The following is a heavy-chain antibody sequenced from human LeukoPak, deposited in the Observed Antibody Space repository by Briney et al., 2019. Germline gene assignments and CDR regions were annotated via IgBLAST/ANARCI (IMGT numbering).Heavy chain of an antibody. V-gene: IGHV4-34*01. CDR3: ARASNDIVVVPAGRFDY. D-gene: IGHD2-2*01. Sequence: SETLSLTCAVYDGSFSGYYWSWIRQPPGKGLEWIGEINHSGSTNYHPSLKSRVTISVATSKNQFSLKLSSVTAADTAVYYCARASNDIVVVPAGRFDYWGQGTLVTVSS. CDR1: DGSFSGYY. CDR2: INHSGST. J-gene: IGHJ4*02.